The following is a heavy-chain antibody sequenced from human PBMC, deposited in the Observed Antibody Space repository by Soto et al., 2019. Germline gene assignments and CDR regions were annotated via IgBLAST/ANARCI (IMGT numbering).Heavy chain of an antibody. CDR1: GGIFSTYA. D-gene: IGHD3-10*01. CDR3: ARDRDDYGSGNYYNSIDF. J-gene: IGHJ4*02. Sequence: QVQLVQSGAEVKKPGSSVKVSCKASGGIFSTYAISWLRQAPGQGLEWMGGIIPIFGTPNYAQKFQGRVNITADESTSTAYMELSRLRYEDKAVYYCARDRDDYGSGNYYNSIDFWRQGTLVTVSS. CDR2: IIPIFGTP. V-gene: IGHV1-69*01.